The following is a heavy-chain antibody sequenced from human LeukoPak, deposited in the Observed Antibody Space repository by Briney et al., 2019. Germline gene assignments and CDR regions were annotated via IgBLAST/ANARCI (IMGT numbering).Heavy chain of an antibody. CDR2: IYYSGST. V-gene: IGHV4-39*07. D-gene: IGHD6-13*01. J-gene: IGHJ5*02. CDR3: ARGVEVAAAGTWFDP. CDR1: GGSISSSSYY. Sequence: SETLSLTCTVSGGSISSSSYYWGWIRQPPGKGLEWIGSIYYSGSTYYNPSLKSRVTISVDTSKNQFSLKLSSVTAADTAVYYCARGVEVAAAGTWFDPWGQGTLVTVSS.